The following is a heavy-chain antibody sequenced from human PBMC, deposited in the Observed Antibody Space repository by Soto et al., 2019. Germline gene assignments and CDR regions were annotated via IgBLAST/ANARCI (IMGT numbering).Heavy chain of an antibody. D-gene: IGHD3-10*01. J-gene: IGHJ4*02. CDR2: ISSTSNYI. Sequence: PGGYLRLSCAASGFSFSTYTMNWVRQAPGKGLEWVSSISSTSNYIYYADSVKGRFTISRDNAKNSLYLQLNSLRAEDTAVYYCAREKYYGSGSYSHWGQGTLVTVSS. CDR3: AREKYYGSGSYSH. V-gene: IGHV3-21*06. CDR1: GFSFSTYT.